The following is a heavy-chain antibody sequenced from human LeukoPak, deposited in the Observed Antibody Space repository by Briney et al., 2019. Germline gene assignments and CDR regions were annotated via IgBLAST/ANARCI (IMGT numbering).Heavy chain of an antibody. CDR3: ARAQDIVATNLDY. D-gene: IGHD5-12*01. J-gene: IGHJ4*02. V-gene: IGHV1-8*01. CDR1: GYTFTSYD. CDR2: MNPNSGNT. Sequence: SVKVSCKASGYTFTSYDINWVRQATGQGGEWMGWMNPNSGNTGYAQKFQGRVTMTRNTSISTAYMELSSLRSEDTAVYYCARAQDIVATNLDYWGQGTLVTVSS.